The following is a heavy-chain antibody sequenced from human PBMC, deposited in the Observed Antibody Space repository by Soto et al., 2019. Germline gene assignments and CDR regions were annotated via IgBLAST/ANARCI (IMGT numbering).Heavy chain of an antibody. CDR3: ARGCNDFPH. Sequence: QVQLVQSGAEVKKPGSSVKVSCQASGGTFSNFVFSWVRQAPGQGLECMGGILPSVGKANYAQHFQGRVTIAADESTSTVYLELSSLKSDDTVVYYCARGCNDFPHWGQGTLVTVSS. J-gene: IGHJ1*01. CDR2: ILPSVGKA. CDR1: GGTFSNFV. V-gene: IGHV1-69*01. D-gene: IGHD2-8*01.